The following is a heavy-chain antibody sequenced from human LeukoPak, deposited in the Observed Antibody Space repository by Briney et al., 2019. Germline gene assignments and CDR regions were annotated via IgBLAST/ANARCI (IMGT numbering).Heavy chain of an antibody. CDR2: INTNTGNP. V-gene: IGHV7-4-1*02. CDR3: ARVGGTTIQYYYYYYMDV. D-gene: IGHD1-7*01. Sequence: AASVKVSCKASGYTFTSYAMNWVRQAPGRGLEWMGWINTNTGNPTYAQGFTGRFVFSLDTSVSTAYLQISSLKAEDTAVYYCARVGGTTIQYYYYYYMDVWGKGTTVTVSS. CDR1: GYTFTSYA. J-gene: IGHJ6*03.